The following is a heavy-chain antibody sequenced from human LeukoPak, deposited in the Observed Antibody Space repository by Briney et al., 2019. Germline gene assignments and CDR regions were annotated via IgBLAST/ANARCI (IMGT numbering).Heavy chain of an antibody. CDR3: AHSYSGNFYYFDY. D-gene: IGHD1-26*01. J-gene: IGHJ4*02. CDR1: GFSLSTSEVG. Sequence: SGPTLVKPTQTLTLTCTFSGFSLSTSEVGVGWIRQPPGKALEWLALIYWDGDKRYSPSLKSRFTISKDTSKDQVVLTMTSMDPVDTATYFCAHSYSGNFYYFDYWGQGTLVTVSS. CDR2: IYWDGDK. V-gene: IGHV2-5*02.